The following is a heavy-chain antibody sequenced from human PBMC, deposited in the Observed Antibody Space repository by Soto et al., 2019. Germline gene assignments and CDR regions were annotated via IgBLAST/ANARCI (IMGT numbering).Heavy chain of an antibody. Sequence: PGGSRRLSCAESGFTFSSYGMRWVRRTPGKGVEWVAVIWYDGNNKYYAASVKGRFTISRDNSNNTLYVQMTSLRGEDTAVYYCARGLHSLFDYWGQGTLVTVSS. D-gene: IGHD2-21*01. J-gene: IGHJ4*02. V-gene: IGHV3-33*01. CDR2: IWYDGNNK. CDR3: ARGLHSLFDY. CDR1: GFTFSSYG.